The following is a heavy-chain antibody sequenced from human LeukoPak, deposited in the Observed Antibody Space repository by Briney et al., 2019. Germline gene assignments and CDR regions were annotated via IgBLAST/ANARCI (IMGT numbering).Heavy chain of an antibody. J-gene: IGHJ5*02. D-gene: IGHD5-18*01. CDR2: ISSSSSYI. CDR1: GFTFSSYS. CDR3: ASSGYSYPNWFDP. Sequence: PGGSLRLSCAASGFTFSSYSMNWVRQAPGKGLEWVSSISSSSSYIYYADSVKGRFTISRDNAKNSQYLQMNSLRAEDTAVYYCASSGYSYPNWFDPWGQGTLVTVSS. V-gene: IGHV3-21*01.